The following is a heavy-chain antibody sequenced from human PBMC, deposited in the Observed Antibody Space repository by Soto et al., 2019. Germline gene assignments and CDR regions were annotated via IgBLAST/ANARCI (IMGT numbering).Heavy chain of an antibody. J-gene: IGHJ6*02. Sequence: SETLSLTCTVSGGSISSGDYYWSWIRQPPGKGLEWIGYIYYSGSTYYNPSLKSRVTISVDTSKNQFSLKLSSVTAADTAVYYCARDATYYDSSGYYYSPPDYYYGMDVWGQGTTVTVSS. V-gene: IGHV4-30-4*01. CDR2: IYYSGST. D-gene: IGHD3-22*01. CDR1: GGSISSGDYY. CDR3: ARDATYYDSSGYYYSPPDYYYGMDV.